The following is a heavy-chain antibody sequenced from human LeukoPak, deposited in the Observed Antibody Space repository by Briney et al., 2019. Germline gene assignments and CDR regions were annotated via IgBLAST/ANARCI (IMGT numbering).Heavy chain of an antibody. CDR2: IYSGGST. CDR3: ARSYSSSWYKDAFDI. J-gene: IGHJ3*02. CDR1: GFTVSSNY. Sequence: GGSLRLSCAASGFTVSSNYMGWVRQAPGKGLEWVSLIYSGGSTYYADSVKGRFTISRDNSKNTLYLQMNSLRAEDTAVYYCARSYSSSWYKDAFDIWGQGTMVTVSS. V-gene: IGHV3-53*01. D-gene: IGHD6-13*01.